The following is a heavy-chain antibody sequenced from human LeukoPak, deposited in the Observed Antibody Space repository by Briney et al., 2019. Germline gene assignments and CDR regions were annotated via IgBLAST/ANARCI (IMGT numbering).Heavy chain of an antibody. CDR3: AAQPCSVGRCYLDY. Sequence: GGSLRLSCAASGFTFSSYWIHWVRQAPGKGLVWVSRINNDGSSTNYADSVKGRFTISRDNAKNTLYLQLNSLKAEDTAVYYCAAQPCSVGRCYLDYWGQGTLVTVSS. J-gene: IGHJ4*02. V-gene: IGHV3-74*01. CDR2: INNDGSST. D-gene: IGHD2-15*01. CDR1: GFTFSSYW.